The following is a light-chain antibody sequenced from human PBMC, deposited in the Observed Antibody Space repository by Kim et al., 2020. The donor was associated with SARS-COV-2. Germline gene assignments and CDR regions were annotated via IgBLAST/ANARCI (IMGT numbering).Light chain of an antibody. Sequence: QSVLTHPPSVSAAPGQKVTISCSGSSSNIGNNYVSWYQQLPGTAPKLLIYDKNKRPSGIPDRCSGSKSGTSATLGITGLQTGDEADYYCGTWDSSLSPWVFGGGTQLTVL. CDR2: DKN. V-gene: IGLV1-51*01. J-gene: IGLJ3*02. CDR3: GTWDSSLSPWV. CDR1: SSNIGNNY.